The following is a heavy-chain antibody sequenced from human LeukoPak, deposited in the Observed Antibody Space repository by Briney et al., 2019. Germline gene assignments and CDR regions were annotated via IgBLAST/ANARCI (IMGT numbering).Heavy chain of an antibody. V-gene: IGHV4-59*08. CDR2: ISYSGST. Sequence: SETLSLTCTVSGGSISNYYWSWIRQAPGKGLEWIGYISYSGSTNYNPSLKSRVTISLDTSKNQYSLKLSSVTAADTAVYYCARHVRRTSHRYFDYWGQGTPVTVSS. CDR3: ARHVRRTSHRYFDY. J-gene: IGHJ4*02. CDR1: GGSISNYY.